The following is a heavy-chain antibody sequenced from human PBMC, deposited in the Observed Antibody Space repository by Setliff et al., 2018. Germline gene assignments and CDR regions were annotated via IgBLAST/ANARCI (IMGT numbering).Heavy chain of an antibody. D-gene: IGHD6-19*01. J-gene: IGHJ3*02. Sequence: GGSLRLSCAASRFTFSSYAMTGVRQAPGKGLEWDSGISGYGSRTYYADSVKGRSTISRDNSQNTMYLQMNSLRAEDTAVYYCIRDTSGRDAFDIWGQGTMVTVSS. CDR2: ISGYGSRT. V-gene: IGHV3-23*01. CDR3: IRDTSGRDAFDI. CDR1: RFTFSSYA.